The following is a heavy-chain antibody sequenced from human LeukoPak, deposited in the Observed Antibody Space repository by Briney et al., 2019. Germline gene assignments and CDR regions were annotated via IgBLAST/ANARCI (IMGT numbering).Heavy chain of an antibody. J-gene: IGHJ3*01. CDR3: ARISSSNWYNERGAFDV. Sequence: SETLSPTCTVSGGSISSYYWSWVRQPPGKGLEWIGFVYYTGITNYSPSLNSRVTISVDTSKNQFSLKLRSVTAADTAVYYCARISSSNWYNERGAFDVWGQGTMVTVSS. D-gene: IGHD6-13*01. CDR1: GGSISSYY. CDR2: VYYTGIT. V-gene: IGHV4-59*01.